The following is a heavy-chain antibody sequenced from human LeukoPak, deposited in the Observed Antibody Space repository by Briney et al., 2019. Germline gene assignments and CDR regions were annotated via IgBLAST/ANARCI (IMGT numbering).Heavy chain of an antibody. CDR1: GGSITSYY. D-gene: IGHD4-11*01. Sequence: SETLSLTCTVSGGSITSYYWSWIRQPPGKGLEWIGYNYYNQNINYNPSLKSRVTISVDTSKNQSSLKLRYVTAADTAVYYCARYDYSYYWAFDNWGQGTLVTVSS. CDR2: NYYNQNI. CDR3: ARYDYSYYWAFDN. J-gene: IGHJ4*02. V-gene: IGHV4-59*08.